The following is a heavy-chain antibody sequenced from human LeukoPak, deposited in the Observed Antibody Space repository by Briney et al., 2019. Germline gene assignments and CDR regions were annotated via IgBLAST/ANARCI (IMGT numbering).Heavy chain of an antibody. CDR2: ISSSSSYI. J-gene: IGHJ4*02. CDR1: GFTFSSYS. Sequence: SGGSLRLSCAASGFTFSSYSMNWVRQAPGKGLEWVSSISSSSSYIYYADSVKGRFTISRDNAKNSLYLQMNSLRAEDTAVYYCARGEAVAGPYWGQGTLVTVSS. D-gene: IGHD6-19*01. V-gene: IGHV3-21*01. CDR3: ARGEAVAGPY.